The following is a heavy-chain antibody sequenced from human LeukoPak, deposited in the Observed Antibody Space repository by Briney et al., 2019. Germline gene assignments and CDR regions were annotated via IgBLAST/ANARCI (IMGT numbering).Heavy chain of an antibody. J-gene: IGHJ4*02. CDR1: GGSFSGYY. CDR3: ARGIAAAGTFRY. V-gene: IGHV4-34*01. Sequence: SETLSLTCAVYGGSFSGYYWSWIRQPPGKGLEWIGEINHSGSTNYNPSLKSRVTISVDTSKNQFSLKLSSVTAADTAVYYCARGIAAAGTFRYWGQGTLVTVSS. D-gene: IGHD6-13*01. CDR2: INHSGST.